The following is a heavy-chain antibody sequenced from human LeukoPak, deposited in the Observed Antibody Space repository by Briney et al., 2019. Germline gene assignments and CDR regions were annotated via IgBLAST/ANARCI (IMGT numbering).Heavy chain of an antibody. CDR3: AAGWHSGSTEH. Sequence: GGSLRLSCGASGFTFSSYAMSWVRQAPGKGLEWVSGISGSGGTTYYAESVKGRFTISRDNSKNTLCLQMNSLRTEDTAVYFCAAGWHSGSTEHWGQGTLVTVSS. V-gene: IGHV3-23*01. CDR1: GFTFSSYA. CDR2: ISGSGGTT. J-gene: IGHJ4*02. D-gene: IGHD1-26*01.